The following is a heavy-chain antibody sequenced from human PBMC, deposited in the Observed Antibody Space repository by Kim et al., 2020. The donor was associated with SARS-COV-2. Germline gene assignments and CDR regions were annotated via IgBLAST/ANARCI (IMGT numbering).Heavy chain of an antibody. J-gene: IGHJ6*02. CDR3: AKGTSEYFDWLFGYYGMDV. CDR1: GFTFSSYA. D-gene: IGHD3-9*01. Sequence: GGSLRLSCAASGFTFSSYAMSWVRQAPGKGLEWVSAISGSGGSTYYADSVKGRFTISRDNSKNTLYLQMNSLRAEDTAVYYCAKGTSEYFDWLFGYYGMDVWGQGTTVTVSS. CDR2: ISGSGGST. V-gene: IGHV3-23*01.